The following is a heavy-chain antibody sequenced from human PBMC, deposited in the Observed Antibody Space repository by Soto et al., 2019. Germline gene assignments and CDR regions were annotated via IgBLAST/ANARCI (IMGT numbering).Heavy chain of an antibody. D-gene: IGHD6-19*01. CDR2: ISYDGNIK. CDR3: ARDRLKVAEHYFGY. CDR1: GFTFSTYA. J-gene: IGHJ4*02. V-gene: IGHV3-30-3*01. Sequence: GGSLRLSCTASGFTFSTYAMHWVRQAPGKGLEWVALISYDGNIKYYADSVKGRFTVSRDNSKNTFSVQMSSLRPEDTAVYYCARDRLKVAEHYFGYWGQGALVTVSS.